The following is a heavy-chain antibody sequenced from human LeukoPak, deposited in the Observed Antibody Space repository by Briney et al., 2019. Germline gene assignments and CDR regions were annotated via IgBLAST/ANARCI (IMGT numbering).Heavy chain of an antibody. Sequence: TLSLTCTVSGGFISSGGYYWSWIRQHPGKGLEWIVDIYYTGSTYYNPSLKSRASISVDTSNNQFSLKLSSVSAADTAVYYCASHCSGGTCYRYYFDNWGQGTLVTVSS. CDR2: IYYTGST. CDR3: ASHCSGGTCYRYYFDN. V-gene: IGHV4-31*03. CDR1: GGFISSGGYY. D-gene: IGHD2-15*01. J-gene: IGHJ4*02.